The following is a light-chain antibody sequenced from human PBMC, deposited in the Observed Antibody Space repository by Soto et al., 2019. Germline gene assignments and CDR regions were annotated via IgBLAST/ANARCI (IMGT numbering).Light chain of an antibody. Sequence: QSALTQPASVSGSPGQSITISCTGTSSDVGSQNLVSWYQQHPGKAPKLMIYEGTKRPSGVSNRFSGSKSGNTASLTISGLQAEDEADYYCCSYAGSYTFYVFGTGTKLTVL. J-gene: IGLJ1*01. CDR2: EGT. CDR1: SSDVGSQNL. V-gene: IGLV2-23*01. CDR3: CSYAGSYTFYV.